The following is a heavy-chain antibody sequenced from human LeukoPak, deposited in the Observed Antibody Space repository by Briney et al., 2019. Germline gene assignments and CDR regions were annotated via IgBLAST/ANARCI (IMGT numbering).Heavy chain of an antibody. Sequence: GASVKVSCKASGYTFTGYDINWVRQATGQGLEWMGWMNPNSGNTGYAQKFQGRVTMTRNTSISTAYMELSSLRSEDTAVYYCARGQHSSSWYGSGYYYYMDVWGKGTTVTVSS. CDR2: MNPNSGNT. CDR3: ARGQHSSSWYGSGYYYYMDV. D-gene: IGHD6-13*01. V-gene: IGHV1-8*01. J-gene: IGHJ6*03. CDR1: GYTFTGYD.